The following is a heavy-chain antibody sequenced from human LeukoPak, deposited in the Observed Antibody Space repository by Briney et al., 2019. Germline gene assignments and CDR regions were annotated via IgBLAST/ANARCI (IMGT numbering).Heavy chain of an antibody. CDR2: IYSGGST. Sequence: PGGSLRLSCAASGFTVSSYYMNWVRRAPGKGLEWVSIIYSGGSTYYADSVKGRFTISRDHSKNTLYLQMNSLRAEDTAVYYCARGRPNGMDVWGQGTTVTVSS. CDR1: GFTVSSYY. J-gene: IGHJ6*02. CDR3: ARGRPNGMDV. V-gene: IGHV3-53*01.